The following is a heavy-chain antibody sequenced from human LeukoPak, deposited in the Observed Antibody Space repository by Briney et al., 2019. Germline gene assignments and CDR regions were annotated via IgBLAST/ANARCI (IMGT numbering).Heavy chain of an antibody. J-gene: IGHJ4*02. CDR3: ASPSGSYTEGFDY. V-gene: IGHV3-53*01. D-gene: IGHD1-26*01. Sequence: GGSLRLSCAASGFTVSSNYMSWVRQAPGKGLEWVSVIYSGGSTYYADSVKGRFTISRDNSKNTLYLQMNSLRAEDTAVYYCASPSGSYTEGFDYWGQGTLVTVSS. CDR2: IYSGGST. CDR1: GFTVSSNY.